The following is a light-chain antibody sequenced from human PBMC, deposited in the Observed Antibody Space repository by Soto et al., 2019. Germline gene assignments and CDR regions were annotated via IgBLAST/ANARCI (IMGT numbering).Light chain of an antibody. Sequence: DIVLTQSPATLSLSPGERATLSCRASQSVSSYLGWYQQRPGQAPRLLMYDASNRATGIPARFSGSGSGTDFTRTISSLEPEDFAVYYCQQRSSWPPTFGGGTKVEIK. V-gene: IGKV3-11*01. CDR3: QQRSSWPPT. CDR2: DAS. J-gene: IGKJ4*01. CDR1: QSVSSY.